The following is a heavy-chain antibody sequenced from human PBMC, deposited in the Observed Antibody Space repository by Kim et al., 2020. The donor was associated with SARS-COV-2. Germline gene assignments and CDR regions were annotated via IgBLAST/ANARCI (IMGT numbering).Heavy chain of an antibody. D-gene: IGHD3-10*01. J-gene: IGHJ4*02. Sequence: SFQGHVTISADKSISTAYLQWSSLKASDTAMYYCARHLYYYGSGSYFDYWGQGTLVTVSS. CDR3: ARHLYYYGSGSYFDY. V-gene: IGHV5-10-1*01.